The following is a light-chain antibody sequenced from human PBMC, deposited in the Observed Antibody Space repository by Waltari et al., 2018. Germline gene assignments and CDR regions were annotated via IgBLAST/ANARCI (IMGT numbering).Light chain of an antibody. Sequence: QSALTQPASVSGSPGQSITIPCTGISNYFGRYDFASWYQQHPDRAPKVVISGDNKRPSGVPNRFSASNSGNTASLTISGLQAEDEAHYYCSSYAGLGPVLFGGGTKLTV. V-gene: IGLV2-23*01. J-gene: IGLJ2*01. CDR3: SSYAGLGPVL. CDR1: SNYFGRYDF. CDR2: GDN.